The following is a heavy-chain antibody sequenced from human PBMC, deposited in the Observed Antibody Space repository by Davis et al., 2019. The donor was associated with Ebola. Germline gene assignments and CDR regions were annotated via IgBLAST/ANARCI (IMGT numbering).Heavy chain of an antibody. CDR2: ISSSSSYI. Sequence: GESLKISCAASGFTFSSYSMNWVRQAPGKGLEWVSSISSSSSYIYYADSVKGRFTISRDNAKNSLYLQMNSLRAEDTAVYYCARLYSSGWYLHDDAFDIWGQGTMVTVSS. D-gene: IGHD6-19*01. CDR3: ARLYSSGWYLHDDAFDI. V-gene: IGHV3-21*01. CDR1: GFTFSSYS. J-gene: IGHJ3*02.